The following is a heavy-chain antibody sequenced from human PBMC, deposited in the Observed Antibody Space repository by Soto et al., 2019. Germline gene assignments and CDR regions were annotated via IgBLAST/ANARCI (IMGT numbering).Heavy chain of an antibody. CDR1: GFTFSSYA. D-gene: IGHD3-22*01. J-gene: IGHJ4*02. V-gene: IGHV3-23*01. CDR2: ISGSGGST. CDR3: ALTMIVVVTRFDY. Sequence: GGSLRLSCAASGFTFSSYAMSWVRQAPGKGLEWVSAISGSGGSTYYADSVKGRFTISRDNSKNTLYLQMNSLRAEDTAVYYCALTMIVVVTRFDYWGQGTLVTVSS.